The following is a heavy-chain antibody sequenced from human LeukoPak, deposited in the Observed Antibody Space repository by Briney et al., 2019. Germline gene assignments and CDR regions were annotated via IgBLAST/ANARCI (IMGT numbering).Heavy chain of an antibody. CDR3: ALKRGYYDSSGYPFDY. D-gene: IGHD3-22*01. V-gene: IGHV1-2*02. CDR2: INPNSGGT. J-gene: IGHJ4*02. Sequence: ASVKVSCKASGYTLTGYYMHWVRQAPGQGLEWMGWINPNSGGTNYAQKFQGRVTMTRDTSISTAYMELSRLRSDDTAVYYCALKRGYYDSSGYPFDYWGQGTLVTVSS. CDR1: GYTLTGYY.